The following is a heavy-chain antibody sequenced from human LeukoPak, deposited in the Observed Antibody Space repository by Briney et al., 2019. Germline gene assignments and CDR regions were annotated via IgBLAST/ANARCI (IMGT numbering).Heavy chain of an antibody. D-gene: IGHD5-18*01. Sequence: GGSLRLSCAASGFTFSSYAMHWVRQAPGKGLEWVAVISYDGSNKYYADSVKGRFTISRDNSKNTLYLQMNSLRAEDTAVYYCAREDTAMGNWFDPWGQGTLVTVSS. CDR3: AREDTAMGNWFDP. J-gene: IGHJ5*02. CDR2: ISYDGSNK. CDR1: GFTFSSYA. V-gene: IGHV3-30*04.